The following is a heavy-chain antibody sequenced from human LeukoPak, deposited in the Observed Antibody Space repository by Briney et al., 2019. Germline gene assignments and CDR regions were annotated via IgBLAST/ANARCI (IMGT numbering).Heavy chain of an antibody. D-gene: IGHD3-3*01. Sequence: ASVKVSCEASGYTFSTYAMNWVRQAPGQGLEWMGWINTNTGKPTYAQGFTGRFVFSLDTSVTTTYLEISSLKPEDTAVYYCARDRRGYYSWFDPWGQGTLVTVSS. CDR3: ARDRRGYYSWFDP. CDR2: INTNTGKP. J-gene: IGHJ5*02. V-gene: IGHV7-4-1*02. CDR1: GYTFSTYA.